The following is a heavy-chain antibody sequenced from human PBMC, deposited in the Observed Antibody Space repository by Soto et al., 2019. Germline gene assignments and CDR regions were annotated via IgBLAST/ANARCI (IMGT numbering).Heavy chain of an antibody. J-gene: IGHJ5*02. CDR3: ASGGGYCSSTSCPSLSGPVRDWFDP. V-gene: IGHV4-61*01. Sequence: SETLSLTCTVSGGSVSSGSYYWSWIRQPPGKGLEWIGYIYYSGSTNYNPSLKSRVTISVDTSKNQFSLKLSSVTAADTAVYYCASGGGYCSSTSCPSLSGPVRDWFDPWGQGTLVTVSS. D-gene: IGHD2-2*01. CDR2: IYYSGST. CDR1: GGSVSSGSYY.